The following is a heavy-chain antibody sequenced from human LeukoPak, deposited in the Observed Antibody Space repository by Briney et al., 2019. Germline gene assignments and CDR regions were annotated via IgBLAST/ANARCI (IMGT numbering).Heavy chain of an antibody. CDR1: GYTFTGYY. J-gene: IGHJ6*03. CDR2: INPNSGGT. CDR3: ARDSISSHWVGDYYMDV. D-gene: IGHD7-27*01. V-gene: IGHV1-2*02. Sequence: ASVKVSCKASGYTFTGYYMHWVRQAPGQGLEWMGWINPNSGGTNYAQKFQGRVTMTRDTSISTAYMELSRLRSDDTAVYYCARDSISSHWVGDYYMDVWGKGTTVTISS.